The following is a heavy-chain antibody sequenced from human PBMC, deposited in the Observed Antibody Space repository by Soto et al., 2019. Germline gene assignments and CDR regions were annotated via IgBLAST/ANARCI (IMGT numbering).Heavy chain of an antibody. J-gene: IGHJ6*03. Sequence: PGGSLRLSCAASGFTFSSYGMHWVRQAPGKGLEWVAVIWYDGSNKYYADSVKGRFTISRDNSKNTLYLQMNSLRAEDTAVYYCARSFSNHYCSSTSCYRGYYYYYYMDVWGKGTTVTVSS. CDR1: GFTFSSYG. V-gene: IGHV3-33*01. D-gene: IGHD2-2*01. CDR3: ARSFSNHYCSSTSCYRGYYYYYYMDV. CDR2: IWYDGSNK.